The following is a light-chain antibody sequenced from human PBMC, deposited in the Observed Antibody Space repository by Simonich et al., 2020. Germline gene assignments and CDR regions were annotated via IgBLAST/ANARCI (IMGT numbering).Light chain of an antibody. CDR2: DVS. V-gene: IGLV2-11*01. Sequence: QSALTQPRSVSGSPGQSVTISCTGTSSDGGGYNYVSWYQQHPGKAPKLMIYDVSNRPYGVPDRFSGSKSGNTASLTISGLQAEDEADYYCCSYAGSYSWVFGGGTKLTVL. CDR1: SSDGGGYNY. CDR3: CSYAGSYSWV. J-gene: IGLJ3*02.